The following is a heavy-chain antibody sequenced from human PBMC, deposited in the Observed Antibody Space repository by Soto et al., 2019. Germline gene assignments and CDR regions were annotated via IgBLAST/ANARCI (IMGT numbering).Heavy chain of an antibody. CDR1: GFTFSSYW. V-gene: IGHV3-74*01. D-gene: IGHD3-22*01. CDR2: INGDGSTT. Sequence: EVQLVESGGALVQPGGSLRLSSAASGFTFSSYWMHWVRQAPGKGLVWVSRINGDGSTTTYADSVKGRFIISRDNAKNMLYLQMNSLTAEDTAVYYCARPRYDGSGTPFDHWGQGTLVTVSS. J-gene: IGHJ4*02. CDR3: ARPRYDGSGTPFDH.